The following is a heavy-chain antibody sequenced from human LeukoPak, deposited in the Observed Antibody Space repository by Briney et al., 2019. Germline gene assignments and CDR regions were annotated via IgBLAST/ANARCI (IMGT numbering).Heavy chain of an antibody. Sequence: PSQTLSLTCTVSGGSISSYYWSWIRQPPGKGLEWIGYIYYSGSTNYNPSLKSRVTISVDTSKNQFSLKLSSVTAADTAVYYCARFYYDSSGYYYFDYWGQGTLVTVSS. D-gene: IGHD3-22*01. J-gene: IGHJ4*02. CDR1: GGSISSYY. CDR2: IYYSGST. CDR3: ARFYYDSSGYYYFDY. V-gene: IGHV4-59*01.